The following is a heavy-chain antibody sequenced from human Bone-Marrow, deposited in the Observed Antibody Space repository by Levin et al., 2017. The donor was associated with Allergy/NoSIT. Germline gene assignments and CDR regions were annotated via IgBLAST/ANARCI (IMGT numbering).Heavy chain of an antibody. V-gene: IGHV3-30*09. J-gene: IGHJ6*03. Sequence: GGSLRLSCAASRFSLSPYAMHWVRQAPGKGLEWVALISYDGSNKYYADSVKGRFAVSRDNSKNTLYLQMDSLRVDDTAIYSCARDGVVTRNDSGDEDHYFYLDVWGRGTTVTVSS. D-gene: IGHD4-17*01. CDR1: RFSLSPYA. CDR3: ARDGVVTRNDSGDEDHYFYLDV. CDR2: ISYDGSNK.